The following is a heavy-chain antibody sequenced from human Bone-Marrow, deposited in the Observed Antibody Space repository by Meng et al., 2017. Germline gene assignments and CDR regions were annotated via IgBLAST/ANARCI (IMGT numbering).Heavy chain of an antibody. D-gene: IGHD3-10*01. J-gene: IGHJ2*01. CDR3: ARTGEFQLGFDL. Sequence: DVQLVESGGGLVQPGGSLRLSCAASGFTLSSYWMHWVRQAPGKGLVWVSRINADGSDTSYADSVKGRFTISRDNAKNTLYLQMNSLRAEDTAVYYCARTGEFQLGFDLWGRGTLVTVSS. CDR1: GFTLSSYW. V-gene: IGHV3-74*01. CDR2: INADGSDT.